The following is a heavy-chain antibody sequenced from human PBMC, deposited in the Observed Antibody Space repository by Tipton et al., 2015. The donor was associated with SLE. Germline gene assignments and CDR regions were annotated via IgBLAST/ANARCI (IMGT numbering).Heavy chain of an antibody. CDR3: AKDKVWGGYDSPYFDY. Sequence: SLRLSCVASGFTFDDYAMHWVRQAPGKGLEWVSGISWNSVSIGNADSVKGRFTISRDNAKNSLYLQMNSLRAEDTALYYCAKDKVWGGYDSPYFDYWGQGTLVTVSS. V-gene: IGHV3-9*01. CDR2: ISWNSVSI. J-gene: IGHJ4*02. CDR1: GFTFDDYA. D-gene: IGHD5-12*01.